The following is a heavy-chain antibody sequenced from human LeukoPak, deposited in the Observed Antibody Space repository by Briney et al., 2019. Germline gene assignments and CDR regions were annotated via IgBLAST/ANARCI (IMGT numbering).Heavy chain of an antibody. CDR2: ISSSSSYI. Sequence: GGSLRLSCAASGFTFSSYTMNWVRQAPGKGLEWVSLISSSSSYIFYADSVKGRFTISRDNAKKSLYLQMNSLRAEDTAVYYCARPLSGTTDFDYWGQGTLVAVSS. D-gene: IGHD1-20*01. CDR1: GFTFSSYT. V-gene: IGHV3-21*01. J-gene: IGHJ4*02. CDR3: ARPLSGTTDFDY.